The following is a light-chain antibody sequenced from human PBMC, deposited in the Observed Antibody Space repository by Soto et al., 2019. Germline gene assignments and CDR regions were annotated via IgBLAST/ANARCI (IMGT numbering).Light chain of an antibody. V-gene: IGKV3-20*01. Sequence: EIVLTQSRGTLSLCPGERATLSCRASQSVSNNYLAWYQQKPGQAPRLLIYGASNRATGIPDRFSGSGSGTDFTLTISRLEPEDFAVYYCQQYGGSRTFGQGTKVDIK. CDR1: QSVSNNY. CDR3: QQYGGSRT. J-gene: IGKJ1*01. CDR2: GAS.